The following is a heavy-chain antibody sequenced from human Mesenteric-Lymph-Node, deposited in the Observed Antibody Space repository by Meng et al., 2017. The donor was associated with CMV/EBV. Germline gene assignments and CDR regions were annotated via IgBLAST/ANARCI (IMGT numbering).Heavy chain of an antibody. CDR1: GYTFTSYG. CDR3: ARGPRYSYGPYYGMDV. CDR2: ISAYNGNT. D-gene: IGHD5-18*01. V-gene: IGHV1-18*01. Sequence: ASVKVSCKASGYTFTSYGISWVRQAPGQGLEWMGWISAYNGNTNYAQKLQGRVTMTTDTSTSTAYMELRSLRSDDTSVYYCARGPRYSYGPYYGMDVWGQGTTVTVSS. J-gene: IGHJ6*02.